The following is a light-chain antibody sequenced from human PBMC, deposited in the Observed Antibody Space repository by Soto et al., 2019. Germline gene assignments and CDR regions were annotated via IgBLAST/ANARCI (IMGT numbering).Light chain of an antibody. Sequence: DIVMTQSPLSLPVTPGEPASISCRSSQSLLYSNGYNYLDWYLQKPGQSPQLLIYLGSNRASGVPDRFSGSGSGTEFTLKISRVEAEDVGVYYCMQALQSRTFGQGTKVDIK. V-gene: IGKV2-28*01. CDR3: MQALQSRT. CDR2: LGS. J-gene: IGKJ1*01. CDR1: QSLLYSNGYNY.